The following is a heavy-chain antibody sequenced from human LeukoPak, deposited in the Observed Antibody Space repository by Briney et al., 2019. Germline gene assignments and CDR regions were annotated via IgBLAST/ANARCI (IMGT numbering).Heavy chain of an antibody. CDR2: ISPNSGET. D-gene: IGHD1-1*01. J-gene: IGHJ4*02. Sequence: ASVTVSCKAPGYTFTDYYMHWVRQAPGQGLEWMGWISPNSGETSYAQKFQGRVTMTRDTSIRTAYMEVHSLRPDDTAVFYCARDGTFDYSSKGILVTVSS. CDR1: GYTFTDYY. CDR3: ARDGTFDY. V-gene: IGHV1-2*02.